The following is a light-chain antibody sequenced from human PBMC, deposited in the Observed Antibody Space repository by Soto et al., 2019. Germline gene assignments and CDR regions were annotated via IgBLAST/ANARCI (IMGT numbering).Light chain of an antibody. J-gene: IGKJ2*01. V-gene: IGKV3-20*01. CDR1: QTVSRSD. Sequence: EIVLTQSPGTLSLSPGERATLSCRASQTVSRSDLAWYQQKPGQAPRLLIYGASGRATGIPDRFRGSGSGTDFTLTISRPEPEDFAVYYCQQYGSSPMYTFGQGTKLEIK. CDR3: QQYGSSPMYT. CDR2: GAS.